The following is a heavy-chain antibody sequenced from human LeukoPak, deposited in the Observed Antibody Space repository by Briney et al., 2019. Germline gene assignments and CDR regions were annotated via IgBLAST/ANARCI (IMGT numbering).Heavy chain of an antibody. CDR2: INHRGST. Sequence: SETLSLTCAVYGGAFSGYYWSWIRQPPGKGLEWMGEINHRGSTNYNPSLKSRVTISADTSKNQFSLKLSSVTAADTAVYYCARATYYYGSGSYKTHSYFDYWGQGTLVTVSS. D-gene: IGHD3-10*01. J-gene: IGHJ4*02. CDR3: ARATYYYGSGSYKTHSYFDY. CDR1: GGAFSGYY. V-gene: IGHV4-34*01.